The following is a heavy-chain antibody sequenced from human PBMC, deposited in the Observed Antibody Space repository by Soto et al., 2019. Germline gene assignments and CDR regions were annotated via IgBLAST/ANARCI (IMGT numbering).Heavy chain of an antibody. D-gene: IGHD7-27*01. CDR2: IKQDGSEK. CDR3: ASGLGIRGNWFDP. J-gene: IGHJ5*02. CDR1: GFTFSSYW. V-gene: IGHV3-7*01. Sequence: EVQLVESGGGLVQPGGSLRLSCAASGFTFSSYWMSWVRQAPGKGLEWVANIKQDGSEKYYVDSVKGRFTISRDNAKNSLYLQMNSLRAEDTAVYYCASGLGIRGNWFDPWGQGTLVTVSS.